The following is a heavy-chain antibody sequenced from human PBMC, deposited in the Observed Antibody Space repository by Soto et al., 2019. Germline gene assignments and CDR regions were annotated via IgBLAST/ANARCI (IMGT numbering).Heavy chain of an antibody. V-gene: IGHV4-59*01. CDR2: IYYSGST. Sequence: TSETLSLTCTVSGGSISSYFWSWIRQPPGKGLEYIGYIYYSGSTSYSPSLKSRVTISVDTSKDQFSLKLNSVTAADTAVYYCARQSGSYDRYYFDHWGQGTLVTVSS. D-gene: IGHD1-26*01. CDR1: GGSISSYF. J-gene: IGHJ4*02. CDR3: ARQSGSYDRYYFDH.